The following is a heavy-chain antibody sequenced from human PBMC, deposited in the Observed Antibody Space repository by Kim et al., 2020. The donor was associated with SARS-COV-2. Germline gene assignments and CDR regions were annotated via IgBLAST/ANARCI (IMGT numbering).Heavy chain of an antibody. J-gene: IGHJ4*02. Sequence: SPSFQGHVTISADKSISTAYLQWSSLKASDTAMYYCASLAGGYDSNNFDYWGQGTLVTVSS. D-gene: IGHD5-12*01. V-gene: IGHV5-10-1*01. CDR3: ASLAGGYDSNNFDY.